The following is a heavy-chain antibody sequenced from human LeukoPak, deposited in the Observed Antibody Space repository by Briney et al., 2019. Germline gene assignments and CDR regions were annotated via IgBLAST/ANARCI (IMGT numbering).Heavy chain of an antibody. V-gene: IGHV4-4*07. J-gene: IGHJ4*02. CDR1: GGSISSYY. CDR2: IYTSGST. D-gene: IGHD3-10*01. Sequence: PSETLSLTCTVSGGSISSYYWSWIRQPAGKGLEWIGRIYTSGSTNYNPSLKSRVTISVDTSKNQFSLKLSSVTAADTAVYYCAGTPSTAMVRGGYYFDYWGQGTLVTVSS. CDR3: AGTPSTAMVRGGYYFDY.